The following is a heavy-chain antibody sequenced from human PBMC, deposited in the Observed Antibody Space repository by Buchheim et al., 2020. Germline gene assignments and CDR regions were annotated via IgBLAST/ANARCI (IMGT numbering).Heavy chain of an antibody. Sequence: QVQLVESGGGVVQPGRSLRLSCAASGFTFSSYGMHWVRQAPGEGLEWVAVISYDGSNKYYADSEKGRFTISRDNSKNTLYLQMNSLRPEDTAVYYCAKGWGLGSGTVDYWGQGTL. CDR1: GFTFSSYG. V-gene: IGHV3-30*18. D-gene: IGHD1-26*01. J-gene: IGHJ4*02. CDR3: AKGWGLGSGTVDY. CDR2: ISYDGSNK.